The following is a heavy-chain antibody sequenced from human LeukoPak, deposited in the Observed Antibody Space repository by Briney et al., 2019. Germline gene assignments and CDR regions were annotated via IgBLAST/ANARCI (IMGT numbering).Heavy chain of an antibody. CDR1: GFTFSSYA. Sequence: GGSLRLSCAASGFTFSSYAMHWVRQAPGKGLEWEAVISYDGSNKYYADSVKGRFTISRDNSKNTLYLQMNSLRAEDTAVYYCAREKGTSCSFDYWGQGTLVTVSS. J-gene: IGHJ4*02. V-gene: IGHV3-30-3*01. CDR2: ISYDGSNK. CDR3: AREKGTSCSFDY. D-gene: IGHD2-2*01.